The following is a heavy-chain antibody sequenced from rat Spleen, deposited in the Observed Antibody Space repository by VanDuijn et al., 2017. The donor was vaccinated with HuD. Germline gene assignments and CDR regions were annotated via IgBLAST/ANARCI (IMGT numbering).Heavy chain of an antibody. CDR1: NYSITSDY. CDR2: ISYSGSS. CDR3: ARTGSNNLDVMDA. J-gene: IGHJ4*01. Sequence: EVQLQESGPGLVKPSQSLSLTCSVTNYSITSDYWGWIRKFPGSKMEWIGHISYSGSSSYSPSLKGRSSITRDTSKNQFFLHLNSVTTEDTATYYCARTGSNNLDVMDAWGQGASVTVSS. D-gene: IGHD1-10*01. V-gene: IGHV3-1*01.